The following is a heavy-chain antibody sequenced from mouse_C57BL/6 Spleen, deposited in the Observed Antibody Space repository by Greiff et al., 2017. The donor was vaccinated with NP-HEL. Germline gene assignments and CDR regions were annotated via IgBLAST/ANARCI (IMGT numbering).Heavy chain of an antibody. Sequence: EVQLQESGPELVKPGASVKMSCKASGYTFTDYNMHWVKQSHGKSLEWIGYINPNNGGTSYNQKFKGKATLTVNKSSSTAYMELRSLTSEDSAVYYCARSDYDYDSAWFAYWGQGTLVTVSA. CDR1: GYTFTDYN. D-gene: IGHD2-4*01. CDR2: INPNNGGT. CDR3: ARSDYDYDSAWFAY. V-gene: IGHV1-22*01. J-gene: IGHJ3*01.